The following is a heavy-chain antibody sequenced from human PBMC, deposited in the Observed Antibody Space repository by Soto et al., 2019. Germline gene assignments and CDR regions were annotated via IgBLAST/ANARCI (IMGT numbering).Heavy chain of an antibody. CDR1: VGSISTGSYY. V-gene: IGHV4-39*01. CDR2: IYYSGST. Sequence: TXSRTCTVSVGSISTGSYYWGWIRQPPGKGLEWIGSIYYSGSTYYNPSLKSRVTISVDTSKNQFSLKLSSVTAADTAVYYCARPSGSTTHYGMDVWGQGTTVTASS. CDR3: ARPSGSTTHYGMDV. D-gene: IGHD2-2*01. J-gene: IGHJ6*02.